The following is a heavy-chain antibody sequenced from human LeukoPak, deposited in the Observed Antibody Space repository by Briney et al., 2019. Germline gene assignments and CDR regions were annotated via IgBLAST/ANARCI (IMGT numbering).Heavy chain of an antibody. J-gene: IGHJ6*02. CDR2: ISGDGTIT. CDR1: GFTFSSYS. CDR3: AKDTPLFYHYYGIDV. V-gene: IGHV3-43*02. Sequence: GGSLRLSCAASGFTFSSYSMNWVRQAPGKGLEWVSLISGDGTITYYADSVKGRFTISRDNSKNSLFLEMNSLRSEDTALYYCAKDTPLFYHYYGIDVWGQGTTVTVS.